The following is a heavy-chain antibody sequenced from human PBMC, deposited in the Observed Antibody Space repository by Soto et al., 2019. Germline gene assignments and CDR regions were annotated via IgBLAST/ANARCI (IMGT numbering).Heavy chain of an antibody. CDR2: INPATGAA. Sequence: QLHLVQSGAVVKKPGASVTVSCSASGYPVTAYYMHWVRQAPGRGLEWMGGINPATGAAKYTQTFQGRVTMNRDTYTSTVFMELSGLTSEDTAVFYCARGGGVGVAGSAAFDMWGQGTLVTVSS. J-gene: IGHJ3*02. V-gene: IGHV1-2*02. CDR1: GYPVTAYY. D-gene: IGHD3-3*01. CDR3: ARGGGVGVAGSAAFDM.